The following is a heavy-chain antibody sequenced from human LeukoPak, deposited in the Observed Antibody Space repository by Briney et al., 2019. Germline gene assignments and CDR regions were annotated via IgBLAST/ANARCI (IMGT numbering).Heavy chain of an antibody. D-gene: IGHD5-18*01. CDR1: GGSLTDYY. J-gene: IGHJ4*02. Sequence: SETLSLTCAVSGGSLTDYYWSWIRQSPGKGLEWIGEINHIGSTNTSPTLETRVTMSVDMSKNQFSLKLSSVTAADTAVYYCARGRGYSYGYRDYWGQGTLVTVSS. CDR3: ARGRGYSYGYRDY. V-gene: IGHV4-34*01. CDR2: INHIGST.